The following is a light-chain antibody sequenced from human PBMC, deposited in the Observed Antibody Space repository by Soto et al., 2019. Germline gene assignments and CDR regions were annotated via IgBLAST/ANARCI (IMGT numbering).Light chain of an antibody. CDR1: QSVTSYK. J-gene: IGKJ4*01. Sequence: EIVLTQSPGTLSLSPGGTATLSCRASQSVTSYKIAWYQQKPGQAPRLLIYGAFNRATDIPGRFSGSGSGTDFTLTISSLEPEDFAVYYCQHYHNAPLTFGGGTEVEIK. CDR3: QHYHNAPLT. V-gene: IGKV3-20*01. CDR2: GAF.